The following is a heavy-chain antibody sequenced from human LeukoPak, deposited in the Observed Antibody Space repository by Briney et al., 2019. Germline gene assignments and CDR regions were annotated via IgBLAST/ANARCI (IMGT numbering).Heavy chain of an antibody. Sequence: GESLKISCAASGFTFSSYAMSWVRQAPGKGLEWVSAISGSGGSTYYADSVKGRFTISRDNSKNTLYLQMNSLRAEDTAVYYCAKASFDSSGYFDYWGQGTLVTVSS. D-gene: IGHD3-22*01. J-gene: IGHJ4*02. V-gene: IGHV3-23*01. CDR3: AKASFDSSGYFDY. CDR2: ISGSGGST. CDR1: GFTFSSYA.